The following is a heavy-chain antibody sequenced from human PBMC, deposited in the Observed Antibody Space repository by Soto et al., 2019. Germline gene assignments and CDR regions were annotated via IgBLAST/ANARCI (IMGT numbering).Heavy chain of an antibody. J-gene: IGHJ5*02. CDR2: IYYSGST. CDR1: GGSISSSSYY. D-gene: IGHD4-17*01. Sequence: QLQLQESGPGLVKPSETLSLTCTVSGGSISSSSYYWGWIRQPPGKGLEWIGSIYYSGSTYYNPSLKNRVTIPVDTSKNQVSLKLSSVTAADTAVYYCARVMTTVTTGWFDPWGQGTLVTGSS. V-gene: IGHV4-39*01. CDR3: ARVMTTVTTGWFDP.